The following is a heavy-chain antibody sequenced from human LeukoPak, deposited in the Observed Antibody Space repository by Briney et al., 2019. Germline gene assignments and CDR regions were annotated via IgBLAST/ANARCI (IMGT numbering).Heavy chain of an antibody. Sequence: PGGSLRLSCAASGFTFSSYEMNWVRQAPGKGLEWVSYISSSGSTIYYADSVKGLFTISRDNAKNSLYLQMNSLRAEDTAVYYCARGTMIVVVTPSGIDYWGQGTLVTVSS. CDR1: GFTFSSYE. V-gene: IGHV3-48*03. J-gene: IGHJ4*02. CDR2: ISSSGSTI. CDR3: ARGTMIVVVTPSGIDY. D-gene: IGHD3-22*01.